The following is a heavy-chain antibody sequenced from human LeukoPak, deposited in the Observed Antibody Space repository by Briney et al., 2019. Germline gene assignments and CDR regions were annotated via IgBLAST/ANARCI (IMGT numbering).Heavy chain of an antibody. CDR2: IYYSGST. Sequence: SETLSLTCTVSGGSISSSSYYWGWIRQPPGKGLEWIGSIYYSGSTYYNPSLKSRVTISVDTSKNQFSLKLSSVTAADTAVYYCARTPNSGYQYYFDYWGQGTLVTVSS. V-gene: IGHV4-39*01. D-gene: IGHD3-22*01. CDR1: GGSISSSSYY. CDR3: ARTPNSGYQYYFDY. J-gene: IGHJ4*02.